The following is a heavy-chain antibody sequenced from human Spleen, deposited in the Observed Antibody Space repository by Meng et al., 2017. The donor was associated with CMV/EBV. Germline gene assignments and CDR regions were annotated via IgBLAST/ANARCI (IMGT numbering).Heavy chain of an antibody. V-gene: IGHV3-13*01. CDR1: GFAFSNYD. Sequence: GGSLRLSCAASGFAFSNYDMHWVRRAPGKPLEWVSAIGTAGDRYSAGSVKGRFTISRENANNSLYLQMNSLRVGDTAVYYCVRGGEGSPMTVGVVFHAFDIWGQGTMVTVSS. J-gene: IGHJ3*02. CDR3: VRGGEGSPMTVGVVFHAFDI. D-gene: IGHD3-3*01. CDR2: IGTAGDR.